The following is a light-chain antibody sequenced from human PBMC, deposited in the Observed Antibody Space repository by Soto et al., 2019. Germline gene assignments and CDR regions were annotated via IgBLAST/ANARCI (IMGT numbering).Light chain of an antibody. V-gene: IGKV3-15*01. CDR2: GAS. J-gene: IGKJ1*01. CDR3: QQYKHWPRT. CDR1: QSVSNN. Sequence: EVVMTQSPATLSVSPGERATLSCRASQSVSNNLAWYQQKPGQAPRLLIFGASTRVTGVPARFSGSGSGTEFSLTINGLQSEDFAVYYCQQYKHWPRTFGQGTKVEIK.